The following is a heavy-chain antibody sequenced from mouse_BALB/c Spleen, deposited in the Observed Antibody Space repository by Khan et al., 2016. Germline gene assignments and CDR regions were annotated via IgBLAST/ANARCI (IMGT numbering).Heavy chain of an antibody. CDR1: GYSIPSHYS. CDR2: IHYSGST. V-gene: IGHV3-1*02. CDR3: ATSTSGYWYYFDY. J-gene: IGHJ2*01. D-gene: IGHD3-1*01. Sequence: EVQLQESGPDLVKPSQSLSLTCTVTGYSIPSHYSWHWIRHFPGNKLEWMGYIHYSGSTNYNPSLKSRISITRDTSKNKFFLQLNSVTPEDKATYYCATSTSGYWYYFDYWGQCTTLTVSS.